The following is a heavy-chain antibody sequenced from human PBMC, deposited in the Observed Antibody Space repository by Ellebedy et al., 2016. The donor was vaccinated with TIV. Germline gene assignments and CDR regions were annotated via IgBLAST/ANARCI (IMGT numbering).Heavy chain of an antibody. J-gene: IGHJ6*03. V-gene: IGHV3-30*18. CDR1: RFTFSIFG. D-gene: IGHD1-7*01. CDR2: ISSDGRKK. Sequence: GESLKISXAAPRFTFSIFGLHWVRQAPGKGLEWVALISSDGRKKYYADSVKGRFTISRDNSKNTLYLQLNSLSAEDTAGYYCAKDDVKGTVNIYYMDVWGNGTTVTVSS. CDR3: AKDDVKGTVNIYYMDV.